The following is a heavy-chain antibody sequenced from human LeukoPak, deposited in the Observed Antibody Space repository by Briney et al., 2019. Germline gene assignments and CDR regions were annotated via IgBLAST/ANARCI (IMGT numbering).Heavy chain of an antibody. V-gene: IGHV3-7*03. Sequence: PGGSLRLSCAASGFTFSSYWMSWVRQAPGKGLEWVANIKQDGSEKYYVDSVKGRFTISRDNAKNSLYLQMNSLRAEDTAVYYCARAYYYDSSGYYDIDYWGQGTLVTVSS. CDR2: IKQDGSEK. CDR3: ARAYYYDSSGYYDIDY. D-gene: IGHD3-22*01. CDR1: GFTFSSYW. J-gene: IGHJ4*02.